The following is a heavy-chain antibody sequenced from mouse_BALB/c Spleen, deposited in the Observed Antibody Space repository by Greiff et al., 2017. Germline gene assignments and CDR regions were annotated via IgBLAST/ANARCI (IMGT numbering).Heavy chain of an antibody. CDR1: GFNIKDYY. Sequence: VQLKESGAELVRPGALVKLSCKASGFNIKDYYMHWVKQRPEQGLEWIGWIDPENGNTIYDPKFQGKASITADTSSNTAYLQLSSLTSEDTAVYYCAPYDYDAAYWGQGTLVTVSA. J-gene: IGHJ3*01. CDR2: IDPENGNT. CDR3: APYDYDAAY. D-gene: IGHD2-4*01. V-gene: IGHV14-1*02.